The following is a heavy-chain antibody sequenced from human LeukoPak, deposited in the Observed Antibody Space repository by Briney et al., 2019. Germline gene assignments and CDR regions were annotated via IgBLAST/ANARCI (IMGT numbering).Heavy chain of an antibody. CDR3: AKAGGGYCSSTSCERHPFDY. CDR1: GFTFSSYA. CDR2: ISGSGGST. Sequence: GGSLRLSCAASGFTFSSYAISWVRQAPGKGLEWVSAISGSGGSTYYADSVKGRFTISRDNSKNTLYLQMNSLRAEDTAVYYCAKAGGGYCSSTSCERHPFDYWGQGTLVTVSS. J-gene: IGHJ4*02. V-gene: IGHV3-23*01. D-gene: IGHD2-2*01.